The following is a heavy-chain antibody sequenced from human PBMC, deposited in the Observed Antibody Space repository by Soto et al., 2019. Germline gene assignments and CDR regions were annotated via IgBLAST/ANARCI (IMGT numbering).Heavy chain of an antibody. CDR3: AHRLKDSYHSSGSWGNDALGV. V-gene: IGHV2-5*02. D-gene: IGHD3-22*01. J-gene: IGHJ3*01. CDR1: GFSLSTRGVG. Sequence: QITLKESGPTLVKPTQTLTVTCTFSGFSLSTRGVGMGWIRQPPGKALEWLALIYWDNDRRYRPSLKSRVTVTMDNSKNHVFLTMTNVDPAYTATYYCAHRLKDSYHSSGSWGNDALGVWGPGTMVTVSS. CDR2: IYWDNDR.